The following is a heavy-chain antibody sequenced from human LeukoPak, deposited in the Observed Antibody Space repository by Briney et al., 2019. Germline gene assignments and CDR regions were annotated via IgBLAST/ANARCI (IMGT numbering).Heavy chain of an antibody. CDR1: GFTFRDYA. CDR2: ISNRGVRT. Sequence: GGSLRLSCAASGFTFRDYAMSWVRQAPGKGLEWVSTISNRGVRTYYADSVQGRFTISRDNSKNTLFLQMSSLRAEDTAVYYCAKGSNSSWYLMDVWGKGTTVTVSS. CDR3: AKGSNSSWYLMDV. J-gene: IGHJ6*04. D-gene: IGHD6-13*01. V-gene: IGHV3-23*01.